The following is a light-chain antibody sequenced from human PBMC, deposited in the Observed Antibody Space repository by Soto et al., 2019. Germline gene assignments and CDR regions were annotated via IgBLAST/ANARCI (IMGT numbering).Light chain of an antibody. J-gene: IGKJ5*01. CDR1: QSVDKF. Sequence: EIELTQSPATLSLSPGETATLSCRASQSVDKFLAWYQQRPGQPPRLLISDSSNRATGVPVRFSGSGSGTDFTLTISSLEPEDFAVYYCQQRNIWPPVTFGQGTRLEIK. CDR3: QQRNIWPPVT. CDR2: DSS. V-gene: IGKV3-11*01.